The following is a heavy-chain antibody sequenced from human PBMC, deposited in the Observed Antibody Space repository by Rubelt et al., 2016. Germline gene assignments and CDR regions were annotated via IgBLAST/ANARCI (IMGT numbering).Heavy chain of an antibody. CDR1: GGSISRSDYY. Sequence: QLQLQESGPGLVKPSETLSLTCTVSGGSISRSDYYWGWIRQPPGKGLEWIGSIYYNGHNSYNPTLKSRVSLSVDPSNNNLAPRCTTVTAADTAVYSGARDGDSSACYLGHGLDFWGQGPTVTVS. J-gene: IGHJ6*02. CDR3: ARDGDSSACYLGHGLDF. CDR2: IYYNGHN. V-gene: IGHV4-39*07. D-gene: IGHD3-22*01.